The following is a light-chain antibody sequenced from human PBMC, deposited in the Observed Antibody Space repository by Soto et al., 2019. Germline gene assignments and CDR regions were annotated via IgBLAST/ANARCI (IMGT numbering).Light chain of an antibody. CDR1: QSVSEW. Sequence: DIQMTQSPSTLSASVGDRVTITCRASQSVSEWLAWYQQKPGKAPKLQIYDASNLETGVPSRFSGSGSGTHFTLTITRLQPDDFATYYCQQYDTFSPTFGPGTKVEIK. V-gene: IGKV1-5*01. CDR3: QQYDTFSPT. CDR2: DAS. J-gene: IGKJ3*01.